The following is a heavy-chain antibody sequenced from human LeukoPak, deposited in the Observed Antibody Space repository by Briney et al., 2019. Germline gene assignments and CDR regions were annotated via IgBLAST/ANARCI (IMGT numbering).Heavy chain of an antibody. CDR2: IIPIFGTA. V-gene: IGHV1-69*13. CDR1: GGTFSSYA. D-gene: IGHD2-2*01. Sequence: GASVKVSCKASGGTFSSYAISWVRQAPGQGLEWMGGIIPIFGTANYAQKFQGRVTITADESTSTAYMELSSLRSEDTAVYYYAQSPEGYCSSTSCFDYWGQGTLVTVSS. CDR3: AQSPEGYCSSTSCFDY. J-gene: IGHJ4*02.